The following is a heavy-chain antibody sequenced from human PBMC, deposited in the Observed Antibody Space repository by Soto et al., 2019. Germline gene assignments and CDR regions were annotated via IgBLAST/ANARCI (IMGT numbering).Heavy chain of an antibody. V-gene: IGHV4-59*01. Sequence: SETLSLTCTVSGGSISSYYWSWIRQPPGKGLEWIGYFFYSGSTNYNPSLKSRVTISVDTSKNQFSLKLSSVTAADTAVYYCARDSYYDSKDLPDYYYGMDVWGQGTTVTVSS. CDR2: FFYSGST. D-gene: IGHD3-22*01. CDR3: ARDSYYDSKDLPDYYYGMDV. J-gene: IGHJ6*02. CDR1: GGSISSYY.